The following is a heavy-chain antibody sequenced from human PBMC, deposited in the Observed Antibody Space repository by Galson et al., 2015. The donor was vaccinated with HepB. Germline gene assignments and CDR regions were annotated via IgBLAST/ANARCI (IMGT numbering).Heavy chain of an antibody. CDR2: ISYDGENK. D-gene: IGHD2-8*01. CDR3: AKDSFECNNGVCEKWLDP. V-gene: IGHV3-30*18. CDR1: GLTFSGYG. Sequence: SLRLSCAVSGLTFSGYGMHWVRQAPGKGLEWVALISYDGENKHYADSVKGRFTISRDNSKNTLYLQMNSLRTEDTAVFYCAKDSFECNNGVCEKWLDPWGQGTLVTVSS. J-gene: IGHJ5*02.